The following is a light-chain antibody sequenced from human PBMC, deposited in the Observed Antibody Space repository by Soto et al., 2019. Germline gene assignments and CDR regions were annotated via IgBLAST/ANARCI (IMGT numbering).Light chain of an antibody. J-gene: IGLJ1*01. V-gene: IGLV2-14*03. CDR1: HNDIGTYDY. CDR3: SSFTSNRIYD. CDR2: GVT. Sequence: QSALTPPTSVSGSPVQSITISCTGNHNDIGTYDYVSWYQQHPGRAPRLLLHGVTTRPSRLSGRFSASKSVLTPPLIIAGLQPENDADYYCSSFTSNRIYDFGPGTKVTV.